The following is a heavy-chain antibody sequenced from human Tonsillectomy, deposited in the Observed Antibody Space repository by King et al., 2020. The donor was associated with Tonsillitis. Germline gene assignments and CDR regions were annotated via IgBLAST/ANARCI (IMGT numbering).Heavy chain of an antibody. Sequence: VQLVESGGGVVQPGRSLRLSCAASGFTFSSYAMHWVRQAPGKGLEGVAEISFVGRNKNYAESVKGRFTISSDNSRNTLYLQMNSQRAEDTAVYYCARRDGALDYYYYGLDVWGQGTTVTVSS. J-gene: IGHJ6*02. CDR1: GFTFSSYA. CDR3: ARRDGALDYYYYGLDV. V-gene: IGHV3-30*04. D-gene: IGHD4-17*01. CDR2: ISFVGRNK.